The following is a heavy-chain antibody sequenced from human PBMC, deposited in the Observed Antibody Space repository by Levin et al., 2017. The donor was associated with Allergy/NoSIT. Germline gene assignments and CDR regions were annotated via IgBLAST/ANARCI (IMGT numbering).Heavy chain of an antibody. CDR3: AKDLGHADAFDI. J-gene: IGHJ3*02. V-gene: IGHV3-30*18. CDR2: ISYDGSNK. D-gene: IGHD7-27*01. Sequence: PGESLKISCAASGFTFSSYGMHWVRQAPGKGLEWVAVISYDGSNKYYADSVKGRFTISRDNSKNTLYLQMNSLRAEDTAVYYCAKDLGHADAFDIWGQGTMVTVSS. CDR1: GFTFSSYG.